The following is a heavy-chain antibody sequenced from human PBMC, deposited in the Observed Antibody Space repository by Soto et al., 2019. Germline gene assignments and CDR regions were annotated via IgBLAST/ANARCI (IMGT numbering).Heavy chain of an antibody. J-gene: IGHJ3*02. CDR2: IYWDDAK. CDR1: GFSLSTSGVG. D-gene: IGHD2-15*01. V-gene: IGHV2-5*02. Sequence: QITLKESGPTLVKPTQTLTLTCTFSGFSLSTSGVGVGWIRQPPVKALDWLALIYWDDAKRYSPSLKSRLTITNYTSKNRVVLTMTNMDPVDTATYYCAHEGPPSTQQDAFDIWGQGTMVTVAS. CDR3: AHEGPPSTQQDAFDI.